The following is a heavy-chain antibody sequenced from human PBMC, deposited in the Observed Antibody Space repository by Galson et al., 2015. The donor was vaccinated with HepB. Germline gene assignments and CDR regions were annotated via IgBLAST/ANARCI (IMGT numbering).Heavy chain of an antibody. Sequence: SLRLSCAASGFTFSTYWMSWVRQAPGKGLEWVAKIKQDGSEKYFVDSVKGRFTISRDNAKNSLYLHVSSLGAEDTGVYYCARYDFWTGSYQDYWGQGTLVTISS. J-gene: IGHJ4*02. CDR2: IKQDGSEK. CDR3: ARYDFWTGSYQDY. V-gene: IGHV3-7*01. D-gene: IGHD3-3*01. CDR1: GFTFSTYW.